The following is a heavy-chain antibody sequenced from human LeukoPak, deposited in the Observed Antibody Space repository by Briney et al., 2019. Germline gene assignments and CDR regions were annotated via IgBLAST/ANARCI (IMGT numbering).Heavy chain of an antibody. V-gene: IGHV3-30*18. Sequence: GGSLRLSCAASGFTFSSYGMHWVRQAPGKGLEWVAVISYDGSNKYYADSVKGRFTISRDNSKNTLYLQMNSLRAEDTAVYYCAKDRGSNWNYGHFDYWGQGTLVTVSS. CDR1: GFTFSSYG. D-gene: IGHD1-7*01. J-gene: IGHJ4*02. CDR2: ISYDGSNK. CDR3: AKDRGSNWNYGHFDY.